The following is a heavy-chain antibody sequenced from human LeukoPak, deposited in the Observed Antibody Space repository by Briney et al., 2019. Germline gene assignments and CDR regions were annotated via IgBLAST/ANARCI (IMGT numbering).Heavy chain of an antibody. Sequence: PGGSLRLSCAASGFTFSSYGMHWVRQAPGKGLEWVAVISYDGSNKYYADSVKGRFTISRDNSKNTLYLQMNSLRAEDTAVYYCAKDRIPVYYGSGSSFDYWGQGTLVTVSS. CDR3: AKDRIPVYYGSGSSFDY. V-gene: IGHV3-30*18. J-gene: IGHJ4*02. D-gene: IGHD3-10*01. CDR1: GFTFSSYG. CDR2: ISYDGSNK.